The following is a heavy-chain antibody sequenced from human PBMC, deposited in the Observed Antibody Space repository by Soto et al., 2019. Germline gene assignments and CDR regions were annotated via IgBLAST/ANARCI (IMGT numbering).Heavy chain of an antibody. CDR3: AREGQAPYYYYGMDV. V-gene: IGHV1-18*01. CDR2: ISGYHGNT. J-gene: IGHJ6*02. CDR1: GYTFTNYG. Sequence: QVQVVQSGDEVKKPGASVKVSCKASGYTFTNYGFSWVRQAPGQGLEWMGWISGYHGNTKYAEKFQGRVTMTTDTSTSTAHMELRSLRSDDTAVYYCAREGQAPYYYYGMDVWGQGTAVTVSS.